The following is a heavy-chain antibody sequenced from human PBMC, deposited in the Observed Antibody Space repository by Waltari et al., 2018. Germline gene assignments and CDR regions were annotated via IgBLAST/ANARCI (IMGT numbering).Heavy chain of an antibody. D-gene: IGHD7-27*01. Sequence: QVQLVESGGGVVQPGRSLRLSCAASGFTFSSYGMHWVRQAPGKGLEWVAVIWYDGSNKYYADSVKGRFTTSRDNSKNTLYLQMNSLRAEDTAVYYCARDRTGCFDYWGQETLVTVSS. V-gene: IGHV3-33*01. CDR2: IWYDGSNK. CDR3: ARDRTGCFDY. J-gene: IGHJ4*02. CDR1: GFTFSSYG.